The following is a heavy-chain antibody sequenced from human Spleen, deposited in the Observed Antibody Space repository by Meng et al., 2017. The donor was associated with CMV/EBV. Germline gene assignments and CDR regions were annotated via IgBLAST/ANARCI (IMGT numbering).Heavy chain of an antibody. V-gene: IGHV3-7*01. CDR3: ARAVLWEPLYFDY. CDR1: GFIFSSNW. Sequence: GESLKISCAASGFIFSSNWMTWVRQAPGKGLEWVANIKPDGTDTYYADSVKGRFTISRDNAKNSLYLQMNSLRAEDTAVYYCARAVLWEPLYFDYWGQGTLVTVSS. D-gene: IGHD1-26*01. J-gene: IGHJ4*02. CDR2: IKPDGTDT.